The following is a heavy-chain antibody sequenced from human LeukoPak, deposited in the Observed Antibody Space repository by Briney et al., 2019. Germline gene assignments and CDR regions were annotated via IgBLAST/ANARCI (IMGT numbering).Heavy chain of an antibody. J-gene: IGHJ6*03. D-gene: IGHD6-6*01. CDR2: MNPNSGNT. Sequence: GASVKVSCKASGYTFTSYDINWVRQATGQGLEWMGWMNPNSGNTGYAQKFQGRVTITRNTSISTAYMELSSLRSEDTAVYYCARVEYSSSSGTYSYYYYMDVWGKGTTVTLSS. CDR3: ARVEYSSSSGTYSYYYYMDV. CDR1: GYTFTSYD. V-gene: IGHV1-8*03.